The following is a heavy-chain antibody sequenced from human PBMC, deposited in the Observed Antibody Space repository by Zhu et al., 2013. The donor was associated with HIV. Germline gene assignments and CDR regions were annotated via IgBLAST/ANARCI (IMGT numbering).Heavy chain of an antibody. Sequence: QMQLVQSGAEVKKPGSSVKVSCKASGGTFSSYAISWVRQAPGQGLEWMGGIIPIFGTANYAQKFQGRVTITADKSTSTAYMELSSLRSEDTAVYYCAREGYGDYDLHGWFDPWGRGNPTVTV. V-gene: IGHV1-69*06. CDR3: AREGYGDYDLHGWFDP. CDR1: GGTFSSYA. J-gene: IGHJ5*02. D-gene: IGHD4-17*01. CDR2: IIPIFGTA.